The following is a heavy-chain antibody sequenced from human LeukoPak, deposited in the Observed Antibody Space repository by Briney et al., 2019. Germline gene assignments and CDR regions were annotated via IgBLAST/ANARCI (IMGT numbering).Heavy chain of an antibody. J-gene: IGHJ5*02. CDR2: IKQDGSEK. D-gene: IGHD6-19*01. CDR3: ARELEWLVRTPYNWFDP. V-gene: IGHV3-7*01. CDR1: GFTFSSYW. Sequence: GGSLRLSCAASGFTFSSYWMSWVRQAPGKGLEWVANIKQDGSEKYYVDSVKGRFTISRDNAKNSLYLQMNSLRAEDTAVYYCARELEWLVRTPYNWFDPWGQGTLVTVSS.